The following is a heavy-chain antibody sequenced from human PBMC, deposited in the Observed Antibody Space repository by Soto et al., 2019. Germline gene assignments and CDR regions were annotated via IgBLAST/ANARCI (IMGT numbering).Heavy chain of an antibody. CDR2: IYYSGST. D-gene: IGHD3-3*01. Sequence: SETLSLTCTVSGGSISSYYWSWIRQPPGKGLEWIGYIYYSGSTNYNPSLKSRVTISVDTSKNQFSLKLSSVTAADTAVYYCARTTDFWSGYYWGGWFDPWGQGTLVTVSS. V-gene: IGHV4-59*01. CDR3: ARTTDFWSGYYWGGWFDP. J-gene: IGHJ5*02. CDR1: GGSISSYY.